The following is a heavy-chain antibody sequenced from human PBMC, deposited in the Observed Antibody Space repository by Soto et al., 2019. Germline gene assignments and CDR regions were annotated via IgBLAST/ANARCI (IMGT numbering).Heavy chain of an antibody. V-gene: IGHV3-23*01. Sequence: PGGSLRLSCAASGFTFSSYAMSWVRQAPGKGLEWVSVISGGGSSTYYADSVKGRFTISRDNSRNTLYVQMNSLRAEDTAVYYCAKGSGYYYDNSGSNWFDPWGQGTLVTVS. D-gene: IGHD3-22*01. CDR2: ISGGGSST. CDR1: GFTFSSYA. CDR3: AKGSGYYYDNSGSNWFDP. J-gene: IGHJ5*02.